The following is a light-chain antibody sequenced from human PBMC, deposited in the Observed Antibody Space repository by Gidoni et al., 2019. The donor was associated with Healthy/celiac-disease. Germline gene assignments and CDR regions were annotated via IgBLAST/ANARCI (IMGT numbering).Light chain of an antibody. CDR1: QSLLHSNGYNY. V-gene: IGKV2-28*01. CDR3: MQALQTSYT. CDR2: LGS. Sequence: DIVMTQSPLSLPVTPGEPASISCRSSQSLLHSNGYNYLDWYLQKPGQSPQLLIYLGSNRASGVPDRFSGSGSGTDFTLKISRVEAEDVGVYYCMQALQTSYTVGQXTKLEIK. J-gene: IGKJ2*01.